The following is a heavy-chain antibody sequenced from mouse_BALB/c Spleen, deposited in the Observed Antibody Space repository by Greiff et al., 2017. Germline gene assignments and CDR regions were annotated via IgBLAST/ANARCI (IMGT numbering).Heavy chain of an antibody. V-gene: IGHV5-6*03. Sequence: DVMLVESGGGLVKPGGSLKLSCAASGFTFSSYGMSWVRQTPDKRLEWVATISSGGSYTYYPDSVKGRFTISRDNAKNTLYLQMSSLKSEDTAMYYCARQEKSYDGYYEGGAMDYWGQGTSVTVSS. CDR3: ARQEKSYDGYYEGGAMDY. CDR1: GFTFSSYG. D-gene: IGHD2-3*01. CDR2: ISSGGSYT. J-gene: IGHJ4*01.